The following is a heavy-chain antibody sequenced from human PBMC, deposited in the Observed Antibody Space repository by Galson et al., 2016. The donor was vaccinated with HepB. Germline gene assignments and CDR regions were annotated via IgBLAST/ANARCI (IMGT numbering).Heavy chain of an antibody. J-gene: IGHJ4*02. D-gene: IGHD2/OR15-2a*01. V-gene: IGHV1-69*13. CDR3: AGGDGASGKTIGQLLSLAF. CDR1: GGTFSTFS. CDR2: IIPAHGST. Sequence: SVKVSCKASGGTFSTFSMDWVRQAPGQGLEWMGGIIPAHGSTHYSHKFRDRLAVTADESMTAVYMELRSLTSEDTAVYYCAGGDGASGKTIGQLLSLAFWGQGTLVTVS.